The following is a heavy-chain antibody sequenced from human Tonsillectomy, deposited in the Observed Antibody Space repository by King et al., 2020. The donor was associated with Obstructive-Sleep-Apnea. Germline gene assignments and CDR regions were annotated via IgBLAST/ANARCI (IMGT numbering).Heavy chain of an antibody. CDR1: GYRFNDYW. Sequence: VQLVESGTEVKKPGESLKISCKGSGYRFNDYWIGWVRQMPGKGLEWMGIIYPGDSDTRYSPSFQGQVTISADKFITTVYLQWSSLRASDTAIYYCARPAAGTKYYYYYGMDVWGQGTTVTVSS. D-gene: IGHD6-13*01. V-gene: IGHV5-51*01. CDR2: IYPGDSDT. J-gene: IGHJ6*02. CDR3: ARPAAGTKYYYYYGMDV.